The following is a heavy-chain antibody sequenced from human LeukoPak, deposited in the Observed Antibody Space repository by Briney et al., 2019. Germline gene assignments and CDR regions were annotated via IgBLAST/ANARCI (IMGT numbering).Heavy chain of an antibody. Sequence: GGSLRLSCAASGFSFSTSWMHWVRQAPGKGLVWVSRINSDGSSISYADSVKGRFTISRDNAKNTQYLQMNSLRAEDTAVYYCVRDQNGDLGDYWGQGTLVTVSS. CDR3: VRDQNGDLGDY. CDR1: GFSFSTSW. D-gene: IGHD3-10*01. J-gene: IGHJ4*02. CDR2: INSDGSSI. V-gene: IGHV3-74*01.